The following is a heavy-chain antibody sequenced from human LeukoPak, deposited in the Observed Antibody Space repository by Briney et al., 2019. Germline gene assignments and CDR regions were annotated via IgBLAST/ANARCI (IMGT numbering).Heavy chain of an antibody. D-gene: IGHD6-6*01. CDR3: ARGPSIAARYDAFNS. V-gene: IGHV3-48*03. CDR1: EFTFTSYE. CDR2: ISSSGNTI. Sequence: QTGGSLRLSCAASEFTFTSYELNWVRQAPGKGLEWVSYISSSGNTIHYADSVKGRFTISRDNAKNSLYLQVISLRAEDTAVYYCARGPSIAARYDAFNSSGQETMVTVYS. J-gene: IGHJ3*02.